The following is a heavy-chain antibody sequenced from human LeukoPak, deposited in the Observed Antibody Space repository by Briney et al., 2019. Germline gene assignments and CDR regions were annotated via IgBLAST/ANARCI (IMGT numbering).Heavy chain of an antibody. Sequence: GGSLRLSCAASVFTFSNAWMIWVRQAPGKGLEWVGRIKSKTDGGTTDYAAPVKGRFTISRDDSKNTLYLQMNSLKTEDTAVYYCTTVQYYYAAGSYYRGIFDYWGQGTLATVSS. V-gene: IGHV3-15*01. D-gene: IGHD3-10*01. J-gene: IGHJ4*02. CDR1: VFTFSNAW. CDR3: TTVQYYYAAGSYYRGIFDY. CDR2: IKSKTDGGTT.